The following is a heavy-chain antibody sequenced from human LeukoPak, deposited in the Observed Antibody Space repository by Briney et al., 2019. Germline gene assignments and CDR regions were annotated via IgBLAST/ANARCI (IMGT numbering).Heavy chain of an antibody. CDR1: GFTFSSYG. J-gene: IGHJ4*02. CDR2: IWYDGSNK. CDR3: ARELRFLDRYYFDY. V-gene: IGHV3-33*01. D-gene: IGHD3-3*01. Sequence: GGSLRLSCAASGFTFSSYGMRWVRQAPGKGLEWVAVIWYDGSNKYYADSVKGRFTISRDNSKNTLYLQMNSLRAEDTAVYYCARELRFLDRYYFDYWGQGTLVTVSS.